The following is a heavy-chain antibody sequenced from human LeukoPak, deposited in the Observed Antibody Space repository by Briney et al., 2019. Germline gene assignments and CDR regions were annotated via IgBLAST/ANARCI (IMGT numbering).Heavy chain of an antibody. Sequence: PSETLSLTCTVSGGSISSSSYYWGWIRQPPGKGLEWIGSIYYSGSTNYNPSLKSRVTISVDTSKNQFSLKLSSVTAADTAVYYCARDRDYYDSSGDAFDIWGQGTMVTVSS. D-gene: IGHD3-22*01. J-gene: IGHJ3*02. CDR2: IYYSGST. CDR3: ARDRDYYDSSGDAFDI. CDR1: GGSISSSSYY. V-gene: IGHV4-39*07.